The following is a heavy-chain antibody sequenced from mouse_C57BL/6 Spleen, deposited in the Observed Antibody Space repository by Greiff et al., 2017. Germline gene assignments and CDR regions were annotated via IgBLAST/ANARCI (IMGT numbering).Heavy chain of an antibody. J-gene: IGHJ4*01. Sequence: QVQLQQSGAELVRPGASVKMSCKASGYTFTSYKMPWVNQRPGQGLEWIGYINPGSGCTKYNEQFKSKATLTADKPSSTAYLQLSSLTSADAAVYYCARPDGYYLYSMDYWGQGTSVTVSS. CDR2: INPGSGCT. CDR3: ARPDGYYLYSMDY. D-gene: IGHD2-3*01. V-gene: IGHV1-4*01. CDR1: GYTFTSYK.